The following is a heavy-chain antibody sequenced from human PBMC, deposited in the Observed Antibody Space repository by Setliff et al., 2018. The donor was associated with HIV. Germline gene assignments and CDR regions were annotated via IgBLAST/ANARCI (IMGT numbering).Heavy chain of an antibody. J-gene: IGHJ3*02. CDR2: IYHSGTS. CDR3: ARPSNYGSGSYGAYDI. D-gene: IGHD3-10*01. CDR1: GGSISSYY. Sequence: SETLSLTCTVSGGSISSYYWSWIRQPPGKGLEWMGYIYHSGTSNYNPSLKSRVTISVDTSKNQFSLKLKSATAADTAVYYCARPSNYGSGSYGAYDIWGQGTMVTVSS. V-gene: IGHV4-59*08.